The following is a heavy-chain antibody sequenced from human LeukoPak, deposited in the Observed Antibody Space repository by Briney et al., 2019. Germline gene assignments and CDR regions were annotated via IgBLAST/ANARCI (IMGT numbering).Heavy chain of an antibody. CDR1: GFTFSSYG. Sequence: PGRSLRLSCAASGFTFSSYGMHWVRQAPGKGLEWVAVISHDGSNKYYADSVKGRFTISRDNSKNTLYLQMNSLRAEDTAVYYCAKDLYSSSWYRFAFDYWGQGTLVTVSS. CDR3: AKDLYSSSWYRFAFDY. J-gene: IGHJ4*02. CDR2: ISHDGSNK. D-gene: IGHD6-13*01. V-gene: IGHV3-30*18.